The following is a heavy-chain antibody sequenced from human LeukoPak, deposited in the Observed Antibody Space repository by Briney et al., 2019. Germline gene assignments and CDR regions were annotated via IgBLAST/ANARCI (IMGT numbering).Heavy chain of an antibody. J-gene: IGHJ4*02. CDR1: RGTFDSYG. CDR3: ARGELGDRSGFSFFDY. CDR2: VMAIFGRV. V-gene: IGHV1-69*05. D-gene: IGHD3-22*01. Sequence: SVKVSCKAPRGTFDSYGISWVRQAPGQGLEWMGGVMAIFGRVKYGQKFQGRATITTDAYTSTAYMELSSLTSEDTGVYYCARGELGDRSGFSFFDYWGQGTLVTVSS.